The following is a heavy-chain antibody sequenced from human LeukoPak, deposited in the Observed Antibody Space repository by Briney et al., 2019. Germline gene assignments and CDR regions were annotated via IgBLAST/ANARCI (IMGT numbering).Heavy chain of an antibody. CDR1: GGSIRSYY. Sequence: SGPGLVKPSETLSLTGTVSGGSIRSYYWSWIRQPAEKGLEWIGRIYISGSTNYNPSLKSRVTMSVDTSKNQFSLKLSPVTAADTAMYYCARAPEFSSGWLLDYWGQGTLVTVSS. D-gene: IGHD6-19*01. J-gene: IGHJ4*02. V-gene: IGHV4-4*07. CDR2: IYISGST. CDR3: ARAPEFSSGWLLDY.